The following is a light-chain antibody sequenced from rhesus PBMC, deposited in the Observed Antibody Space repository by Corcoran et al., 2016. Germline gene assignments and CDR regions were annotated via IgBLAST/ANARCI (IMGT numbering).Light chain of an antibody. CDR1: QGISTY. CDR2: AAS. J-gene: IGKJ4*01. Sequence: DIQMTQSPSSLSASVGDRVTITCRASQGISTYLNWYQQKPGKAPKRLIYAASSVESGVPSRVSGSGSGTDFTLTISSLQPEDFATYYCLQYNSDPLTFGGGTKVEIK. CDR3: LQYNSDPLT. V-gene: IGKV1-43*02.